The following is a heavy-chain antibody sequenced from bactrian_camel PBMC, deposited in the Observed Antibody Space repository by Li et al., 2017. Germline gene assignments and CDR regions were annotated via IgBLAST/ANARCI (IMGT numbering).Heavy chain of an antibody. J-gene: IGHJ6*01. D-gene: IGHD2*01. CDR3: ASLDDTPGRGDFGY. CDR2: ISASGGTT. CDR1: GFTFSQNY. Sequence: QLVESGGGLVQPGGSLRLSCAASGFTFSQNYMTWVRQAPGKGLEWVSAISASGGTTIYADSVKGRFAISRDNAKNTLYLQLTSLKTEDTAMYYCASLDDTPGRGDFGYWGQGTQVTVS. V-gene: IGHV3S28*01.